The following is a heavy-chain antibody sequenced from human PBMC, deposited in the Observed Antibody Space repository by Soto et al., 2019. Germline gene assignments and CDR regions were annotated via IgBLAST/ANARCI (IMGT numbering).Heavy chain of an antibody. D-gene: IGHD2-15*01. CDR1: GFTFSSYE. CDR2: ISSSGSTI. J-gene: IGHJ4*02. CDR3: AREYGGNGVDY. Sequence: QPGGSLRLSCAASGFTFSSYEMNWVRQAPGKGLEWVSYISSSGSTIYYADSVKGRFTISRDNAKNSLYLQMNSLRAEDTAVYYCAREYGGNGVDYWGQGTLVTVSS. V-gene: IGHV3-48*03.